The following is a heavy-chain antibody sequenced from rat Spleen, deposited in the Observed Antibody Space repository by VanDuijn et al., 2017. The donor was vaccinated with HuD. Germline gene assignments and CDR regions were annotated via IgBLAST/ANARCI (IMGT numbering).Heavy chain of an antibody. CDR2: ISYDGGSS. CDR3: TRRGYLSDWYFDF. D-gene: IGHD4-4*01. V-gene: IGHV5-20*01. Sequence: EVQLVESGGGLVQPGRSLKLSCAASGFTFSDYYMGWVRQAPTKGLEWVASISYDGGSSYYRDSVKGRFTISRDNARSTLNLHMDSLRSEDTAIYYCTRRGYLSDWYFDFWGPGTMVTVSS. J-gene: IGHJ1*01. CDR1: GFTFSDYY.